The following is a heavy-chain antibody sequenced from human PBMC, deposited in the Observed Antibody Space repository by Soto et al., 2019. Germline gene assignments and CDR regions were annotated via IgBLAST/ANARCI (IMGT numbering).Heavy chain of an antibody. D-gene: IGHD2-2*01. J-gene: IGHJ4*02. Sequence: ASVKVSCKASGYTFTSYGISWVRQAPGQGLEWMGWISAYNGNANYAQKLQGRVTMTTDTSTSTAYMELRSLRSDDTAVYYCARGDIVVVPASFDYWGQGTLVTVSS. V-gene: IGHV1-18*01. CDR2: ISAYNGNA. CDR3: ARGDIVVVPASFDY. CDR1: GYTFTSYG.